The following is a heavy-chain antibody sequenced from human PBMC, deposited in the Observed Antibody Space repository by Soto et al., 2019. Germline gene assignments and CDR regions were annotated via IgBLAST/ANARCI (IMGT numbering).Heavy chain of an antibody. D-gene: IGHD1-26*01. CDR1: GGSFSGYY. CDR3: KVSRHGGSLWDDR. Sequence: QVQLQQWGAGLLKPSETLSLTCAVYGGSFSGYYWSWIRQPPGKGLEWIGEINHSGSTNYNPSLKSRVAISADRHKNQFTVNLSSVTDADTALYDCKVSRHGGSLWDDRWGQRNLV. J-gene: IGHJ4*02. V-gene: IGHV4-34*01. CDR2: INHSGST.